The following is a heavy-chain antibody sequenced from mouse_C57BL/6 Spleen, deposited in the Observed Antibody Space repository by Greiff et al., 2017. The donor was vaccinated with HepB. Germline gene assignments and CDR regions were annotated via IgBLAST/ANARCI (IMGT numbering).Heavy chain of an antibody. CDR3: ARQLGRYYFDY. CDR1: GYTFTSYG. D-gene: IGHD4-1*02. V-gene: IGHV1-81*01. Sequence: QVQLKESGAELARPGASVKLSCKASGYTFTSYGISWVKQRTGQGLEWIGEIYPRSGNTYYNEKFKGKATLTADKSSSTAYMELRSLTSEDSAVYFCARQLGRYYFDYWGQGTTLTVSS. J-gene: IGHJ2*01. CDR2: IYPRSGNT.